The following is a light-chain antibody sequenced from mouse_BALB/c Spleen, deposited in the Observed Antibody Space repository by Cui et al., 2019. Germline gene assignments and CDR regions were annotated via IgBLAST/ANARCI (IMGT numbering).Light chain of an antibody. CDR1: QSISNN. CDR3: QQSNSWPLT. V-gene: IGKV5-43*01. Sequence: DIVLTQSPATLSVTPGDSVSLSCRARQSISNNLHWYQQKAHESPRLLIKDASQSISGIPSRFSGSGSGTDFTLSINSVETEDFGMYFCQQSNSWPLTFGAGTKLELK. CDR2: DAS. J-gene: IGKJ5*01.